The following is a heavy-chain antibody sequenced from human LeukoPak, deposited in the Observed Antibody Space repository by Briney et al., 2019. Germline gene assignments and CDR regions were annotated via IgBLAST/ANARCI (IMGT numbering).Heavy chain of an antibody. Sequence: SETLSLTCTVSGGSISSYYWSWIRQPPGKGLEWIVYIYYSGSTNYNPSLKSRVTISVDTSKNQFSLKLSSVTAADTAVYYCARLAVAGTGAFDIWGQGTMVTISS. CDR1: GGSISSYY. V-gene: IGHV4-59*08. D-gene: IGHD6-19*01. CDR2: IYYSGST. CDR3: ARLAVAGTGAFDI. J-gene: IGHJ3*02.